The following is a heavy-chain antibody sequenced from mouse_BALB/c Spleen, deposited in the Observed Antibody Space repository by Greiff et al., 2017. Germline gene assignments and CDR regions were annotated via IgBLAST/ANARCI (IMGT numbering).Heavy chain of an antibody. V-gene: IGHV1-4*01. D-gene: IGHD1-1*01. J-gene: IGHJ4*01. CDR1: GYTFTSYT. CDR2: INPSSGYT. CDR3: ASLHYYGSSYRYAMDY. Sequence: QVQLKESGAELARPGASVKMSCKASGYTFTSYTMHWVKQRPGQGLEWIGYINPSSGYTNYNQKFKDKATLTADKSSSTAYMQLSSLTSEDSAVYYCASLHYYGSSYRYAMDYWGQGTSVTVSS.